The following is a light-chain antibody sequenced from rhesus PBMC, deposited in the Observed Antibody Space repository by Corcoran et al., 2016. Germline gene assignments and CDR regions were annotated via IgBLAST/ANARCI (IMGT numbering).Light chain of an antibody. CDR1: QGISW. CDR2: KTS. J-gene: IGKJ3*01. Sequence: DIQMTQSPLSLSASVGDTVTTTCRASQGISWLAWYQQKPGKAPKPLIYKTSKLQSGVPSRFSGSGSGTDFTLTISSLQSKGFANYYCQQYSRRPFTFGPGTKLDIK. CDR3: QQYSRRPFT. V-gene: IGKV1-22*01.